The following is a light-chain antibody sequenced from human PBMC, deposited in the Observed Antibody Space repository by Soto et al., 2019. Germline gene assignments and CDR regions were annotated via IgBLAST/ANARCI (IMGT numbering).Light chain of an antibody. CDR2: EVR. CDR1: SSDVGGYNY. Sequence: QSALTQPASVSGSPGQSITISCTGTSSDVGGYNYVSWYQQHPGKAPKLLIYEVRHRPSGISNRFSGSKSGNTASLTISGLQAEDEADFYCTSYTSSSTYVFGTGIKVTVL. V-gene: IGLV2-14*01. J-gene: IGLJ1*01. CDR3: TSYTSSSTYV.